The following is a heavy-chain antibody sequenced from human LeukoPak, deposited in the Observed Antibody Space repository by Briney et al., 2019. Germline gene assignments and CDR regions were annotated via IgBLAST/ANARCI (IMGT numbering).Heavy chain of an antibody. J-gene: IGHJ3*02. CDR3: ASLVVPAAHDAFDI. CDR1: GFTFSSYW. Sequence: GGSLRLSCAASGFTFSSYWMSWVRQAPGKGLEWVANIKQGGSEKYYVDSVKGRFTISRDNAKNSLYLQMNSLRAEDTALYYCASLVVPAAHDAFDIWGQGTMVTVSS. CDR2: IKQGGSEK. V-gene: IGHV3-7*03. D-gene: IGHD2-2*01.